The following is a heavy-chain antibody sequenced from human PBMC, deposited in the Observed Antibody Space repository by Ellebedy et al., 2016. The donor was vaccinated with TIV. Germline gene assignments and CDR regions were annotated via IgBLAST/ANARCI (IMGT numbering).Heavy chain of an antibody. CDR1: GFSFRSYW. CDR3: ATDGSYGDFRSPAHAFEA. J-gene: IGHJ3*01. V-gene: IGHV3-7*01. CDR2: IRQDGSDM. D-gene: IGHD4-17*01. Sequence: GGSLRLSCAASGFSFRSYWMTWVRQAPGKGLEWVADIRQDGSDMYYVDSVKGRFTISRDNAKNSLYLQMNSLRAEDTAVYFCATDGSYGDFRSPAHAFEAWGQGTMVSVSS.